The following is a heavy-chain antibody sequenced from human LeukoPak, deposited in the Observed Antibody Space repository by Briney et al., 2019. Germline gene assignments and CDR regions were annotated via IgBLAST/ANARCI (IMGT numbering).Heavy chain of an antibody. CDR1: SASISSNY. V-gene: IGHV4-59*01. CDR2: IHYTGTT. D-gene: IGHD3-10*01. CDR3: ARDMSSGSGSYFHWFDP. J-gene: IGHJ5*02. Sequence: KPSETLSLTCTVSSASISSNYWTWIRQPPGKGLEWIGYIHYTGTTNYNPSLKSRVTISVDTSKNQFSLKLSSVTAADTAVYYRARDMSSGSGSYFHWFDPWGQGTLVTVSS.